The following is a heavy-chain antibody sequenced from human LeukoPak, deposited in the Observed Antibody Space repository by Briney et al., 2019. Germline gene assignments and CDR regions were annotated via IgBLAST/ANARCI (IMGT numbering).Heavy chain of an antibody. D-gene: IGHD3-22*01. CDR2: ISSSSSYI. J-gene: IGHJ4*02. CDR1: GFTFSSYS. V-gene: IGHV3-21*01. Sequence: GGSLRLSCAASGFTFSSYSMTWVRQAPGKGLEWVSSISSSSSYIYYADSVKGRFTISRDNAENSLYLQMNSLRAEDTAVYYCARDGYDSSGYYFGSFDYWGQGTLVTVSS. CDR3: ARDGYDSSGYYFGSFDY.